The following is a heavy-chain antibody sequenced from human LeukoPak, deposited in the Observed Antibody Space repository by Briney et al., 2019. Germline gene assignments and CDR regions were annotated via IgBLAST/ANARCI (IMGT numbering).Heavy chain of an antibody. Sequence: SGTLSLTCTVSGGSISCGGYYWSWIRQHPGKGLEWIGYIYYRGSTYYNPSLKSRVTISVDTSKNQFSLKLSSVTAADTAVYYCARTYYGDYSSWFDPWGQGTLVTVSS. V-gene: IGHV4-31*03. D-gene: IGHD4-17*01. CDR3: ARTYYGDYSSWFDP. CDR2: IYYRGST. J-gene: IGHJ5*02. CDR1: GGSISCGGYY.